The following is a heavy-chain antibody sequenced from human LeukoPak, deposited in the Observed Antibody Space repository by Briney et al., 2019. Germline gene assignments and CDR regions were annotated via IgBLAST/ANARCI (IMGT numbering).Heavy chain of an antibody. Sequence: PSETLPFTCTVPGHPISSAYYGGWFGHPPGKGLGWIGSIYFSGSTYYNPSLKSRVTISVDTSKNQFSLKLSSVTAADTAVYYCAIHSGYDPSFDYWGQGTLVTVSS. J-gene: IGHJ4*02. CDR1: GHPISSAYY. CDR3: AIHSGYDPSFDY. CDR2: IYFSGST. V-gene: IGHV4-38-2*02. D-gene: IGHD5-12*01.